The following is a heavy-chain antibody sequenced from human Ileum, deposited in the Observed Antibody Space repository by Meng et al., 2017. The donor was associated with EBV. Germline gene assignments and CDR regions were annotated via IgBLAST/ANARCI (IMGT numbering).Heavy chain of an antibody. CDR1: GVSISGNY. D-gene: IGHD1-26*01. CDR3: AKGGQWDPLDS. CDR2: FYEGTT. J-gene: IGHJ4*02. V-gene: IGHV4-59*01. Sequence: QWQLQTGGPGMVKPSGTLSLTCDVSGVSISGNYWSWIRQSPVKGLEWIGFFYEGTTNYNPSLKSRVTIAAGPANNQISLRLSSVTSADTAVYYCAKGGQWDPLDSWGRGILVTVSS.